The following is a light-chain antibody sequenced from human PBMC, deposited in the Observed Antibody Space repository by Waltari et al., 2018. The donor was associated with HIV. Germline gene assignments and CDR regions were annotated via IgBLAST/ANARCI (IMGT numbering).Light chain of an antibody. CDR2: STY. J-gene: IGLJ3*02. Sequence: QSVLAQPPSTSGTPGPTISIPCSGSNSNIARNNEDWYQQFPGTAPKLLIYSTYQRPSGVPDRFSGSKSGTSASLAISGLQSEDEGDYFCATWDDSLSGPVFGGGTKLTVL. CDR3: ATWDDSLSGPV. V-gene: IGLV1-44*01. CDR1: NSNIARNN.